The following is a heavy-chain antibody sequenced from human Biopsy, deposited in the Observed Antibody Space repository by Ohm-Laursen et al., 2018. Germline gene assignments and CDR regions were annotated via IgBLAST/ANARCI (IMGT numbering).Heavy chain of an antibody. V-gene: IGHV1-69*04. D-gene: IGHD3-3*01. CDR2: IVPILGHL. Sequence: GSSVKVSCKPSGGPSSNYAFSWVRQAPGQGLEWVGRIVPILGHLNYAQRFQGRVSITADKSTTYVYMELSRLTSGDTAVYYCAADAGGYYTEFDYWGPGTLVTVSS. J-gene: IGHJ4*02. CDR1: GGPSSNYA. CDR3: AADAGGYYTEFDY.